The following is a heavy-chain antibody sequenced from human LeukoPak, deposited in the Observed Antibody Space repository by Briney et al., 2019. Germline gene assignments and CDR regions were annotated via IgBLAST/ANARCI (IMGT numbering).Heavy chain of an antibody. Sequence: GGSLRLSCAASGFTFSSYAMSWVRQAPGKGLEWVSAISGSGGSTYYADSVKGRFTISRDNSKNTLYLQMNSLRAEDTAVYYCAKGYCSGGSCQKAFQHWGQGTLVTVSS. J-gene: IGHJ1*01. V-gene: IGHV3-23*01. CDR3: AKGYCSGGSCQKAFQH. CDR2: ISGSGGST. CDR1: GFTFSSYA. D-gene: IGHD2-15*01.